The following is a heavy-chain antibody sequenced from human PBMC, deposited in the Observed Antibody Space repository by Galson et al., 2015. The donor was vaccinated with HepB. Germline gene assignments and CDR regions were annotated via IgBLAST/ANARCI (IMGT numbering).Heavy chain of an antibody. CDR3: ARGIVTPRYCSSTSCWAYYGMDV. J-gene: IGHJ6*02. Sequence: TLSLTCAVYGGSFSGYYWSWIRQPPGKGLEWIGEINHSGSTNYNPSLKSRVTMSVDTSKNQFSLKLSSVTAADTAVYYCARGIVTPRYCSSTSCWAYYGMDVWGQGTTVTVSS. D-gene: IGHD2-2*01. V-gene: IGHV4-34*01. CDR2: INHSGST. CDR1: GGSFSGYY.